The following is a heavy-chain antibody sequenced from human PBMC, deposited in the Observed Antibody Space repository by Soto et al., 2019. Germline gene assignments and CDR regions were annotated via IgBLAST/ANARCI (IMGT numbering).Heavy chain of an antibody. Sequence: PSETLSLTCTVSGGSISSGDYYWSWIRQPPGKGLEWIGYIYYSGSTYYNPSLKSRVTISVDTSKNQFSLKLSSVTAADTAVYYFAIYGDNCVYYTYWSRGTLVTVSA. D-gene: IGHD3-3*01. CDR1: GGSISSGDYY. CDR2: IYYSGST. V-gene: IGHV4-30-4*01. J-gene: IGHJ4*02. CDR3: AIYGDNCVYYTY.